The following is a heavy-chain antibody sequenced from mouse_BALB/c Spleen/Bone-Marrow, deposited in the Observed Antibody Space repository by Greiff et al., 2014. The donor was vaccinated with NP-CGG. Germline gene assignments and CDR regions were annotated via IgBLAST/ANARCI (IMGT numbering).Heavy chain of an antibody. Sequence: EVQVVESGGGLVKPGGSLKLSCAASGFTFSYYAMSWVRQSPEKSLEWVAEISSGGSYTYYPDTMTGRFTISRDNAKNTLYLEMSSLRSEDTAMYYCARDSSGYFDYWGQGTALTVSS. CDR1: GFTFSYYA. J-gene: IGHJ2*01. V-gene: IGHV5-9-4*01. CDR3: ARDSSGYFDY. CDR2: ISSGGSYT. D-gene: IGHD3-1*01.